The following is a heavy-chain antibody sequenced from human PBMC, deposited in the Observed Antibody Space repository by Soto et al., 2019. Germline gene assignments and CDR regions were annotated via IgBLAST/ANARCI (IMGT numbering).Heavy chain of an antibody. CDR3: ATDGREASGMDV. J-gene: IGHJ6*02. CDR1: SISSHY. Sequence: SISSHYWSWVRQAPGKGLDLIGHIYYRGSTNYNPSLRGRSTISVDTSIYHFSLKLNSVTTADRAVYYCATDGREASGMDVRGQGSKVTVSS. CDR2: IYYRGST. D-gene: IGHD1-26*01. V-gene: IGHV4-59*11.